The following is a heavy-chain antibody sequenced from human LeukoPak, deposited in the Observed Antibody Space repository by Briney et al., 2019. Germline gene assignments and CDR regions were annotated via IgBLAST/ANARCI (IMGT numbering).Heavy chain of an antibody. V-gene: IGHV3-48*03. CDR3: ARGQRWAMERRPFDY. CDR2: ISSSGSTI. Sequence: GGSLRLSCAASGFTFSSYEMNWVRQAPGKGLEWVSYISSSGSTIYYADSVKGRFTISRDNAKNSLYLQMNSLRAEDTAVYYCARGQRWAMERRPFDYWGQGTLVTVSS. D-gene: IGHD5-24*01. J-gene: IGHJ4*02. CDR1: GFTFSSYE.